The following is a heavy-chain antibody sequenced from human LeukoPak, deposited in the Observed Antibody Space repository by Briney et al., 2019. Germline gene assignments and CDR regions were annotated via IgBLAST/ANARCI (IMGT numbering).Heavy chain of an antibody. CDR3: ARAGEMATNGVDY. Sequence: GGSLRLSCAASGFTFDDYAMHWVRQAPGKGLEWVSSISSSSSYIYYADSVKGRFTISRDNAKNSLYLQMNSLRAEDTAVYYCARAGEMATNGVDYWGQGTLVTVSS. CDR1: GFTFDDYA. D-gene: IGHD5-24*01. CDR2: ISSSSSYI. V-gene: IGHV3-21*01. J-gene: IGHJ4*02.